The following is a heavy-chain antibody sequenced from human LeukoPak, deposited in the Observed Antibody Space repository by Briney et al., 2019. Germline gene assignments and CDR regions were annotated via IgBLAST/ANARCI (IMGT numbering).Heavy chain of an antibody. J-gene: IGHJ4*02. V-gene: IGHV3-11*04. Sequence: GGSLRLSCAASGFTFSDYYMSSIRQAPGKGLEWVSYISSSGSTIYYADSVKGRFTISRDNAKNSLYLQMNSLRAEDMAVYYCARAPYGGKAIGPYDYWGQGTLVTVSS. CDR1: GFTFSDYY. CDR2: ISSSGSTI. CDR3: ARAPYGGKAIGPYDY. D-gene: IGHD4-23*01.